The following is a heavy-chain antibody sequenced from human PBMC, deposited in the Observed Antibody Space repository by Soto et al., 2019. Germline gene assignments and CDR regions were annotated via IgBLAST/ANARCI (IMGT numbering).Heavy chain of an antibody. J-gene: IGHJ6*03. CDR2: ISSSSSTI. Sequence: GGSLRLSCAASGFTFSSYSMNWVRQAPGKGLEWVSYISSSSSTIYYADFVKGRFTISRDNAKNSLYLQMNSLRAEDTALYYCARASSGWYYRHYYYYMDVWGKGTTVTVSS. V-gene: IGHV3-48*01. CDR3: ARASSGWYYRHYYYYMDV. D-gene: IGHD6-19*01. CDR1: GFTFSSYS.